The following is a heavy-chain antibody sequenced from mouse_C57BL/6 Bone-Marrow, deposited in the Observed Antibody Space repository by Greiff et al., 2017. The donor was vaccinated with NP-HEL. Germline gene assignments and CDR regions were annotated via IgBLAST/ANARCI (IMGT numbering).Heavy chain of an antibody. Sequence: EVQVVESGGGLVQPGGSLSLSCAASGFTFTDYYMSWVRQPPGKALEWLGFIRNKANGYTTEYSASVKGRFTISRDNSQSILYLQMNALRAEDSATYYCARYIRGGYDDFDYWGQGTTLTVSS. J-gene: IGHJ2*01. CDR3: ARYIRGGYDDFDY. V-gene: IGHV7-3*01. CDR1: GFTFTDYY. D-gene: IGHD2-2*01. CDR2: IRNKANGYTT.